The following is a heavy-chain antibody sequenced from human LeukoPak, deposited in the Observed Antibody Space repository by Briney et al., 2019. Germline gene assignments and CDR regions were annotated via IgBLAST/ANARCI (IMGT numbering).Heavy chain of an antibody. V-gene: IGHV4-39*07. J-gene: IGHJ4*02. CDR3: ARDSVGFDY. Sequence: PSETLSLTCTVSGGSISSSTYYWGWIRQPPGKGLEWIGSIYYSGSTYYNPSLKSRVTISVDTSKNQFSLKLSSVTAADTAVYYCARDSVGFDYWGQGTLVTVSS. CDR2: IYYSGST. CDR1: GGSISSSTYY.